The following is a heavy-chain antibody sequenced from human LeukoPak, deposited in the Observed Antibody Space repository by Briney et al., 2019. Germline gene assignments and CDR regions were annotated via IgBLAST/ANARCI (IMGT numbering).Heavy chain of an antibody. V-gene: IGHV4-39*07. Sequence: TSETLSLTCSVSGGSISSSSSYWGWIRQPPGKGLEWIGRIYTSGSTNYNPSLKSRVTISVDTSKNQFSLKLSSVTAADTAVYYCARLTPKDYVWGSYRFYFDYWGQGTLVTVSS. D-gene: IGHD3-16*02. CDR2: IYTSGST. CDR1: GGSISSSSSY. J-gene: IGHJ4*02. CDR3: ARLTPKDYVWGSYRFYFDY.